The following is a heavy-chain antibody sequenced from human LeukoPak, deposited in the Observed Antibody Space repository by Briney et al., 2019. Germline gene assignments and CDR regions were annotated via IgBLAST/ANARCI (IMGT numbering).Heavy chain of an antibody. CDR1: GYTFSSYA. J-gene: IGHJ4*02. V-gene: IGHV3-30*04. CDR3: ARETNPRIVGATPFDY. D-gene: IGHD1-26*01. CDR2: ISYDGRNK. Sequence: TGGSPRLSCAASGYTFSSYAMHRVRQAPGKGLEWVAVISYDGRNKYYADSVKGRFTISRDNSKNTLYLQMNSLRAEDTAVYYCARETNPRIVGATPFDYWGQGTLVTVSS.